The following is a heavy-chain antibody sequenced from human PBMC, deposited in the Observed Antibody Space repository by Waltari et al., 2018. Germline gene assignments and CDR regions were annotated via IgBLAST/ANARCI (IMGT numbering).Heavy chain of an antibody. Sequence: QVQLVQSGPEVKNTGASVKVACKAPGYTFTSYDLTRVRQAHGAGLEWMGWMNPNSGNTGYAQKFQGRVTMTRNTSISTAYMELSSLRSEDTAVYYCARDHGTVADMSYYYYGMDVWGQGTTVTVSS. CDR2: MNPNSGNT. V-gene: IGHV1-8*01. D-gene: IGHD6-19*01. CDR1: GYTFTSYD. J-gene: IGHJ6*02. CDR3: ARDHGTVADMSYYYYGMDV.